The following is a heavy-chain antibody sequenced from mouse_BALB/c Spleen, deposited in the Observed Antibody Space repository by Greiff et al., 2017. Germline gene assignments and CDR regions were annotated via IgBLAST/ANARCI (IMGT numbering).Heavy chain of an antibody. CDR2: IYYSGTI. D-gene: IGHD1-2*01. Sequence: EVQLQQSGPGLVKPSQTVSLTCTVTGISITTGNYRWSWIRQFPGNKLEWIGYIYYSGTITYNPSLTSRTTITRDTSKNQFFLEMNSLTAEDTATYYCAREDYGYGFAYWGQGTLVTVSA. CDR3: AREDYGYGFAY. V-gene: IGHV3-5*02. CDR1: GISITTGNYR. J-gene: IGHJ3*01.